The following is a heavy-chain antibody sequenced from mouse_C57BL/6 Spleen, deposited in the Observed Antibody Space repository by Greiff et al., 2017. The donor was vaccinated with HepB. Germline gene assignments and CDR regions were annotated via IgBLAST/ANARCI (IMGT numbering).Heavy chain of an antibody. CDR3: VRREGNYVNAMDY. CDR2: IRSKSNNYAT. D-gene: IGHD2-1*01. J-gene: IGHJ4*01. CDR1: GFSFNTYA. V-gene: IGHV10-1*01. Sequence: GGGLVQPKGSLKLSCAASGFSFNTYAMNWVRQAPGKGLEWVARIRSKSNNYATYYADSVKDRFTISRDDSESMLYLQMNNLKTEDTAMYYCVRREGNYVNAMDYWGQGTSVTVSS.